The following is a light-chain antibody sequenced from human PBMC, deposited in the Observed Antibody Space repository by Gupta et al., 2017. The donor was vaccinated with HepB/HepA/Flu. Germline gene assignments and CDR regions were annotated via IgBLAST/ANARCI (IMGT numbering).Light chain of an antibody. CDR3: QQSDSTPLV. J-gene: IGKJ5*01. CDR2: AAS. Sequence: DIQMTQSPSSLSASVGDRVTITCRASQSISSYLNWYQQKPGKAPKLLIYAASSLQSGVPSRFSGSGSGTDFTLTISRLQPEDFATYYCQQSDSTPLVFGQGTRVEIK. V-gene: IGKV1-39*01. CDR1: QSISSY.